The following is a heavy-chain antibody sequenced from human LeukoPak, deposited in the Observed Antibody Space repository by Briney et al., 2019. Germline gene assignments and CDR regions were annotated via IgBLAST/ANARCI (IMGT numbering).Heavy chain of an antibody. V-gene: IGHV4-59*12. J-gene: IGHJ5*02. CDR1: GGSISSYY. D-gene: IGHD2-2*02. CDR2: IYHSGST. CDR3: ARDRVGVVVPAAIRVDWFDP. Sequence: SETLSLTCTVSGGSISSYYWSWIRQPPGKGLEWIGYIYHSGSTYYNPSLKSRVTISVDRSKNQFSLKLSSVTAADTAVYYCARDRVGVVVPAAIRVDWFDPWGQGTLVTVSS.